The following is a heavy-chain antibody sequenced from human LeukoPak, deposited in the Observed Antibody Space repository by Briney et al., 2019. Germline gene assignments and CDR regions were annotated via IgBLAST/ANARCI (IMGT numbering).Heavy chain of an antibody. CDR3: ARARYTSGWETLDY. CDR1: GFAFNSYE. CDR2: ISSSGSIK. J-gene: IGHJ4*02. Sequence: GGSLRLSCIASGFAFNSYEMNWARQAPGKGLEWVSYISSSGSIKHYADSVKGRFTISRDNAKNSLYLQMNSLRAEDTAVYYCARARYTSGWETLDYWGQGTLVTVSS. D-gene: IGHD6-19*01. V-gene: IGHV3-48*03.